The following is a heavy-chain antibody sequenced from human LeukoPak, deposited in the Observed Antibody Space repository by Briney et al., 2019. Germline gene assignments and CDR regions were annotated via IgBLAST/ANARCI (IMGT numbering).Heavy chain of an antibody. Sequence: SETLSLTCTVSGGSISSYYWSWIRQPAGKGLEWIGRIYTSGSTNYNPSLKSRATMSVDTSKNQFSLKLSSVTAADTAVYYCARESSSGWARGWFDPWGQGTLVTVSS. D-gene: IGHD6-19*01. V-gene: IGHV4-4*07. CDR2: IYTSGST. CDR3: ARESSSGWARGWFDP. CDR1: GGSISSYY. J-gene: IGHJ5*02.